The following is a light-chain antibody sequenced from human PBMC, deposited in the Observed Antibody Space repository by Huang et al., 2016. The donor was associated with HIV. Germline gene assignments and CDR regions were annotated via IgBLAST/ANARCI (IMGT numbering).Light chain of an antibody. CDR3: HQYGSSPLT. Sequence: EIVLTQSPGPLSLSPGERTTVSCRASLDITSDYLAWYQQRPGQAPRLLIYGASTRATGIPDRFSGSGSGTDFSLTIRRLEPEDFAFYYCHQYGSSPLTFGGGTKVEI. CDR1: LDITSDY. CDR2: GAS. J-gene: IGKJ4*01. V-gene: IGKV3-20*01.